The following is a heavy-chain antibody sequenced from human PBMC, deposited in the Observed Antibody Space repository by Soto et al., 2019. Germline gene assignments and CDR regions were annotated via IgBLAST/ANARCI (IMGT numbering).Heavy chain of an antibody. CDR2: TYYRSKWYN. CDR3: ARETTVTTSPANYFDY. J-gene: IGHJ4*02. D-gene: IGHD4-17*01. CDR1: RDSVSSNSAA. Sequence: HSQTLSLTCAISRDSVSSNSAAWNWIRQSPSRGLEWLGRTYYRSKWYNDYAVSVKSRITINPDTSKNQFSLQLNSVTPEDTAVYYCARETTVTTSPANYFDYWGQGTLVTVSS. V-gene: IGHV6-1*01.